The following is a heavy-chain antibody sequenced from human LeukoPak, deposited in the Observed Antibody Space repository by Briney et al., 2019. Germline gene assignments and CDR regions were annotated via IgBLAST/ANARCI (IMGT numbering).Heavy chain of an antibody. CDR3: ARLGSGSYYRD. V-gene: IGHV1-18*01. J-gene: IGHJ4*02. Sequence: ASVKVSCKASGYTFTSYGISWVRQAPGQGLEWMGWISAYNGNTNYAQKFQGRVTITADESTSTAYMELSSLRSEDTAVYYCARLGSGSYYRDWGQGTLVTVSS. D-gene: IGHD3-10*01. CDR2: ISAYNGNT. CDR1: GYTFTSYG.